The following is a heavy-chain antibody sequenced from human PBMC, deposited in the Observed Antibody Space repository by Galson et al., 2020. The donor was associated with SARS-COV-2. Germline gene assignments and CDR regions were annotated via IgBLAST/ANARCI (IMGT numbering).Heavy chain of an antibody. CDR1: GGSISSSY. CDR2: VSYNGDT. CDR3: ARHLKGPVWFGELFPGGAFDI. V-gene: IGHV4-59*08. J-gene: IGHJ3*02. D-gene: IGHD3-10*01. Sequence: ASETLSLTCAVSGGSISSSYWSWIRQPPGKGLEWLGYVSYNGDTHYNPSFENRVTISADTSKNQFSLKVRSVTAADTAVYFCARHLKGPVWFGELFPGGAFDIWGQGKLVTVSS.